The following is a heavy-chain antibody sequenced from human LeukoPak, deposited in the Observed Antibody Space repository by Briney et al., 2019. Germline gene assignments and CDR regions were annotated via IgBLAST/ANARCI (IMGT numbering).Heavy chain of an antibody. CDR3: ARVADRWLASYYYGMDV. Sequence: ASVKVSCKASGYAFTSYGISWVRQAPGQGLEWMGWISAYNGNTNYAQKLQGRVTMTTDTSTSTAYMELRSLSSDDTAVYYCARVADRWLASYYYGMDVWGQGTTVTVSS. CDR2: ISAYNGNT. J-gene: IGHJ6*02. V-gene: IGHV1-18*01. D-gene: IGHD6-19*01. CDR1: GYAFTSYG.